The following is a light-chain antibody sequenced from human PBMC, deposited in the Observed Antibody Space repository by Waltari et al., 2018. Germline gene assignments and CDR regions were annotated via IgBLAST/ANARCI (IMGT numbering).Light chain of an antibody. V-gene: IGKV3-11*01. J-gene: IGKJ4*01. CDR3: QQRSNWLT. CDR1: QSVSSY. Sequence: EIVLTQSPATLSLSPGERATLSCRASQSVSSYLAWYQQKPGQAPRLLIYDASNRATGIPARFSGSWSGTDFTHTISSLEPEDFAVYYCQQRSNWLTFGGGTKVEIK. CDR2: DAS.